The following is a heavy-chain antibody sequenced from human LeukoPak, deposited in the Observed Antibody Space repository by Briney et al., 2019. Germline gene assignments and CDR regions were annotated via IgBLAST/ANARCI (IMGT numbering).Heavy chain of an antibody. J-gene: IGHJ4*02. CDR2: IIPILGIA. CDR3: AMMFGYDILTGYEEPIDY. D-gene: IGHD3-9*01. CDR1: GGTFSSYA. Sequence: SVKVSCKASGGTFSSYAISWVRQAPGQGLEWMGRIIPILGIANYAQKFQGGVTITADKSTSTAYMELSSLRSEDTAVYYCAMMFGYDILTGYEEPIDYWGQGTLVTVSS. V-gene: IGHV1-69*04.